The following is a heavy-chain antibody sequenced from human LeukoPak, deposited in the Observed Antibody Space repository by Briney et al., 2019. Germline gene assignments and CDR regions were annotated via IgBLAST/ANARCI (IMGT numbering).Heavy chain of an antibody. CDR1: GFTFSSYG. Sequence: GGSLRLSCAASGFTFSSYGMHWVRQAPGEGLEWVAVISYDGSNKYYADSVKGRFTISRDNSKNTLYLQMNSLRAEDTAVYYCAKADLGYYDILTGYTDAFDIWGQGTMVTVSS. V-gene: IGHV3-30*18. D-gene: IGHD3-9*01. CDR2: ISYDGSNK. J-gene: IGHJ3*02. CDR3: AKADLGYYDILTGYTDAFDI.